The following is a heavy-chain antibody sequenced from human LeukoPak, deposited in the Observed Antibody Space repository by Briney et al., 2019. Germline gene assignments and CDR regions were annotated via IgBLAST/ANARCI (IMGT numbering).Heavy chain of an antibody. CDR1: GFTFCDYA. CDR3: TRGTIFGVVPEFDY. J-gene: IGHJ4*02. V-gene: IGHV3-49*04. Sequence: GGSLRLSCTASGFTFCDYAMSWVRQASGKGLEWVGFIRSKAYGGTTEYAASVKGRFTISRDDSKSIAYLQMNSLKTEDTAVYYCTRGTIFGVVPEFDYWGQGTLVTVSS. D-gene: IGHD3-3*01. CDR2: IRSKAYGGTT.